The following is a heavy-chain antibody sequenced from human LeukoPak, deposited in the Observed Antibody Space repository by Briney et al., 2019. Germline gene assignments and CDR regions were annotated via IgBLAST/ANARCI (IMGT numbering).Heavy chain of an antibody. CDR1: GYTFTSYG. V-gene: IGHV1-18*01. Sequence: ASVKVSCKTSGYTFTSYGISWVRQAPGQGLEWMGWISPYNGNTKYIQKFQGRVTMTTDTSTNTAYMELRSLRSDDTAVYYCAGSLGYCTSNVCYLKYWGQGTLVTVSS. D-gene: IGHD2-8*01. CDR3: AGSLGYCTSNVCYLKY. CDR2: ISPYNGNT. J-gene: IGHJ4*02.